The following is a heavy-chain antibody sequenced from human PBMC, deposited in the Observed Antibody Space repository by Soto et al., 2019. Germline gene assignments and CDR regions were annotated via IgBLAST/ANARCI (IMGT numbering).Heavy chain of an antibody. CDR3: ARYYVSGSYFDS. CDR2: IYQSGST. Sequence: QVQLQESGPGLVKPSGTLSLTCAVSGGSMSSSNWWSWVRQPPGKGLEWIGEIYQSGSTNYDSSLKSRVTISVDKSKTQFSLKLNSVTAADTAVYYCARYYVSGSYFDSWGQGTLVTVSS. CDR1: GGSMSSSNW. D-gene: IGHD3-10*01. J-gene: IGHJ5*01. V-gene: IGHV4-4*02.